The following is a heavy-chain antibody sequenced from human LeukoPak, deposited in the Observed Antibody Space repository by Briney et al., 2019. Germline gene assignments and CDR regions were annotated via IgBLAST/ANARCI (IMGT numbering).Heavy chain of an antibody. J-gene: IGHJ3*02. D-gene: IGHD3-22*01. Sequence: GESLKISCKGSGYSFTSNWIGWVRQMPGKGLEWMGIIYAGDSDTRYSASFQGQVTISADKSISTAYLQWSSLKASDTAIYYCARTRGGYYDSTAYKRIPDAFDIWGQGTMVTVSS. CDR1: GYSFTSNW. CDR3: ARTRGGYYDSTAYKRIPDAFDI. V-gene: IGHV5-51*01. CDR2: IYAGDSDT.